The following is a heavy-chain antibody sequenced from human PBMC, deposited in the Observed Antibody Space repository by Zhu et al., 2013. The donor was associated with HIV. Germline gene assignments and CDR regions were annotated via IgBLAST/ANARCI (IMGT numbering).Heavy chain of an antibody. CDR3: ARFEGYSNAYYYGMDV. V-gene: IGHV1-69*06. Sequence: QVQLVQSGAEVKKPGSSVKVSCKASGGTFSSFAISWVRQVPGQGLEWMGRIIPIFGTANYAQKFQGRVTITADKSTSTAYMELSSLRSEDTAVYYCARFEGYSNAYYYGMDVWGPRDHGHRLL. D-gene: IGHD5-18*01. CDR2: IIPIFGTA. J-gene: IGHJ6*01. CDR1: GGTFSSFA.